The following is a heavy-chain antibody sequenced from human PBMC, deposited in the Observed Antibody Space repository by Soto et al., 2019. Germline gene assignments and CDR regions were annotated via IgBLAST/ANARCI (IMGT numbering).Heavy chain of an antibody. CDR3: TREGEWGRYDILTQGVAFDI. J-gene: IGHJ3*02. CDR1: GYTFTGYY. D-gene: IGHD3-9*01. CDR2: INPNSGGT. Sequence: QVQLVQSGAEVKKPGASVKVSCKASGYTFTGYYMHWVRQAPGQGLEWMGWINPNSGGTNYAQKFQGWVTMTRDTSISTAYMELSRLRSDDTAVYYCTREGEWGRYDILTQGVAFDIWGQGTMVTVSS. V-gene: IGHV1-2*04.